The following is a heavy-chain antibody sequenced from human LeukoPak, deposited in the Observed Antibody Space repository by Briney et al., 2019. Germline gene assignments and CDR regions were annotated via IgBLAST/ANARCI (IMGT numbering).Heavy chain of an antibody. J-gene: IGHJ4*02. V-gene: IGHV4-4*02. CDR2: VNLQGST. CDR3: ARKGGPYRPLDY. CDR1: GGSITNTNY. Sequence: SETLSLTCGVSGGSITNTNYWTWVRQPPGKGLEWIGEVNLQGSTNYNPSLMGRVAISVDTSENHISLQLTSVTAADTAVYYCARKGGPYRPLDYSGQGTLVTVSS.